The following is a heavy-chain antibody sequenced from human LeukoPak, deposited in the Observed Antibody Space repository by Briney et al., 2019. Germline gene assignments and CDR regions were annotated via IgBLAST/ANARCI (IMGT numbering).Heavy chain of an antibody. V-gene: IGHV4-31*03. Sequence: SETLSLTCTVSGGSISSGGYYWSWIRQHPGKGLEWIGYIYYSGSTYNNPSLKSRGTISVDTSKNQFSLKLSSVTAADTAVYYCAREGANWFDPWGQGTLVTVSS. J-gene: IGHJ5*02. CDR1: GGSISSGGYY. CDR3: AREGANWFDP. CDR2: IYYSGST.